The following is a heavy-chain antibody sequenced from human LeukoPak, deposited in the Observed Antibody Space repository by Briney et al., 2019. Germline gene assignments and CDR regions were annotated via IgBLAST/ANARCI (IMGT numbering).Heavy chain of an antibody. J-gene: IGHJ4*02. Sequence: GRSLRLSWAASGFTVGIYSMSWARQAPGKGPEWISYISTSSDNIKYAASVTGRFTTSRDNGKNSLYLQVNSLRAEDTAVYYCAKDGGFWSGYGPPYFDYASQGNLV. CDR1: GFTVGIYS. D-gene: IGHD3-3*01. CDR3: AKDGGFWSGYGPPYFDY. V-gene: IGHV3-48*04. CDR2: ISTSSDNI.